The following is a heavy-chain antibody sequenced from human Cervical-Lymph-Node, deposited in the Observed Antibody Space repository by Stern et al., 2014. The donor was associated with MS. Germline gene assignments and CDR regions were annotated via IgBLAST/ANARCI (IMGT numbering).Heavy chain of an antibody. CDR3: ARVHADSSSWYWWYFDL. D-gene: IGHD6-13*01. CDR2: IYYSGST. Sequence: VQLVESGPGLVKPSQTLSLTCTVSGGSISSGGYYRSWIRQHPGKGLEWIGYIYYSGSTYYNPSLKSRVTISVDTSKNQFSLKLSSVTAADTAVYYCARVHADSSSWYWWYFDLWGRGTLVTVSS. CDR1: GGSISSGGYY. V-gene: IGHV4-31*03. J-gene: IGHJ2*01.